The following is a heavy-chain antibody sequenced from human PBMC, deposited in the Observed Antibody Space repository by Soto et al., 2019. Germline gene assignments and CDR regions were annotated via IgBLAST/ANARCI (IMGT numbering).Heavy chain of an antibody. V-gene: IGHV3-74*01. J-gene: IGHJ3*01. D-gene: IGHD2-21*02. CDR2: IHSDGSST. CDR3: ARGDRGAFDL. Sequence: PGGSLRLSCSASGFTFSYYCMHWVRQAPGQGLVWVSRIHSDGSSTTYADSVKGRFTISRDNAKNTLYLQMNSLRAEDTAVYYCARGDRGAFDLWGQGTMVTVSS. CDR1: GFTFSYYC.